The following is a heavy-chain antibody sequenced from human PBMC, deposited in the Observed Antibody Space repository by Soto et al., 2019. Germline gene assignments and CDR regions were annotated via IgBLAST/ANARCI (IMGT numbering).Heavy chain of an antibody. Sequence: PGESLKISCKGSGYSFTSYWISWVRQMPGKGLEWMGRIDPSDSYTNYSPSFQGHVTISADKSISTAYLQWSSLKASDTAMYYCARHSAQGVDYYYGMDVWGQGTTVTVSS. CDR3: ARHSAQGVDYYYGMDV. J-gene: IGHJ6*02. D-gene: IGHD2-15*01. CDR2: IDPSDSYT. V-gene: IGHV5-10-1*01. CDR1: GYSFTSYW.